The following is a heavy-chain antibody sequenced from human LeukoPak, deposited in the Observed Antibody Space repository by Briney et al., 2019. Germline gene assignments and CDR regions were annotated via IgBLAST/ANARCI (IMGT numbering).Heavy chain of an antibody. CDR3: ARGSYGGWIRIARSITFDY. J-gene: IGHJ4*02. D-gene: IGHD5-18*01. CDR2: TYYRSKWYN. V-gene: IGHV6-1*01. Sequence: SQTLSVTCAISGDSVSSNSAAWNWIRQSPSRGLEWLGRTYYRSKWYNDYAVSVKSRITINPDTSKNQFSLQLNSVTPEDTAVYYCARGSYGGWIRIARSITFDYWGQGTLVTVSS. CDR1: GDSVSSNSAA.